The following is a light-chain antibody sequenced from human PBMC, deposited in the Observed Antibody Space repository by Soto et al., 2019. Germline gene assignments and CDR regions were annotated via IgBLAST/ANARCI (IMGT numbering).Light chain of an antibody. J-gene: IGKJ2*01. CDR1: QSLLYSSNNKTY. Sequence: DIVMTQSPDSLTVSLGERATINCKSSQSLLYSSNNKTYLAWYQHRPGQSPKMLTFWASARESGVPDRFAGSGSETDFTLTISSLQAEDAAAYYCQQYYSDFFTFGQGTRLEIK. CDR3: QQYYSDFFT. CDR2: WAS. V-gene: IGKV4-1*01.